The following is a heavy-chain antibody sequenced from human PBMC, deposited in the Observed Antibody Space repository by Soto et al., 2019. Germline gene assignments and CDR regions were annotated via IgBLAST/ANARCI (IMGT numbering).Heavy chain of an antibody. CDR1: GYTFTSYA. J-gene: IGHJ4*02. Sequence: QVQLVQSGAEVKKPGASVKVSCKASGYTFTSYAMHWVRQAPGQRLEWMGWINAGNGNTKYSQKVQGRVTITRDTSASTAYMELSSLRSEDTAVYYCARVDFWSGYSFDYWGQGTLVTVSS. CDR3: ARVDFWSGYSFDY. CDR2: INAGNGNT. D-gene: IGHD3-3*01. V-gene: IGHV1-3*01.